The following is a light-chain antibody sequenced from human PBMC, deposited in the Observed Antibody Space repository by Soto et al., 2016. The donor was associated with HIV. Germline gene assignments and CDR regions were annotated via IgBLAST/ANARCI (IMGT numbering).Light chain of an antibody. CDR3: QSADSSGTYRNWV. Sequence: SYELTQPSSVSVSPGQTVRITCSGDVLAKKYARWFQQKPGQAPILVIYKDSERPSGIPERFSGSSSGTTVTLTISGVQAEDEADYYCQSADSSGTYRNWVFGGGTKLTVL. CDR2: KDS. J-gene: IGLJ3*02. V-gene: IGLV3-25*03. CDR1: VLAKKY.